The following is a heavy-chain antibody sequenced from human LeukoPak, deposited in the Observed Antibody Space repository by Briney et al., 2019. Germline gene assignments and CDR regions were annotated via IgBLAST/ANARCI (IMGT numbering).Heavy chain of an antibody. CDR3: ARDSTYSNLDY. V-gene: IGHV3-33*01. CDR1: GFTFSSYG. CDR2: IWYDGSNK. D-gene: IGHD6-13*01. J-gene: IGHJ4*02. Sequence: PGRSLRLSCAASGFTFSSYGMHWVRQAPGKGLEWVAVIWYDGSNKYYADSVKGRFTISRDNSKNTRYLQMNSLRAEDTAVYYCARDSTYSNLDYWGQGTLVTVSS.